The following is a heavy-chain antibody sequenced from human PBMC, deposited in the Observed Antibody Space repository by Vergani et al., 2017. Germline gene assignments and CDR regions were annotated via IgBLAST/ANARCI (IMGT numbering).Heavy chain of an antibody. CDR1: GGTFSSYA. CDR3: ARGPLGYCSGGSCYSWFDP. CDR2: IIPIFGTA. Sequence: QVQLVQSGAEVKKPGSSVKVSCKASGGTFSSYAISWVRQAPGQGLEWMGGIIPIFGTANYAQKFQGRVTMTRNTSISTAYMELSSLRSEDTAVYYCARGPLGYCSGGSCYSWFDPWGQGTLVTVSS. D-gene: IGHD2-15*01. J-gene: IGHJ5*02. V-gene: IGHV1-69*06.